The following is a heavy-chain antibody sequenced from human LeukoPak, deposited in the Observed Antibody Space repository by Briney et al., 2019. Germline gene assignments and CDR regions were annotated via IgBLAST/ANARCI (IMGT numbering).Heavy chain of an antibody. J-gene: IGHJ5*02. CDR3: AKTPGDYFDP. V-gene: IGHV4-38-2*02. CDR2: TYHTGTT. CDR1: GDSIKFGYY. Sequence: PSETLSLTCTVSGDSIKFGYYWGWIRQPPGKGLEWIGKTYHTGTTTYNPSLKSRVTISVDTSKNQFSLRLKSVTAADTAVYYCAKTPGDYFDPWGQGTLVTVSS. D-gene: IGHD4-17*01.